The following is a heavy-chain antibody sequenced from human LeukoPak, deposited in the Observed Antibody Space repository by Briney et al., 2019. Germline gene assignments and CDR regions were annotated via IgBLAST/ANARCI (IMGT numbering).Heavy chain of an antibody. D-gene: IGHD2-15*01. V-gene: IGHV3-30-3*01. J-gene: IGHJ6*02. Sequence: PGGSLRLSCAASGFTFSSYATHWVRQAPGKGLEWVAVISFDGSNKYYADSVKGRFTISRDNSKNTLYLQMNSLRAEDTAVYYCARDSGGSPSYYYGMDVWGQGTTVTVSS. CDR2: ISFDGSNK. CDR1: GFTFSSYA. CDR3: ARDSGGSPSYYYGMDV.